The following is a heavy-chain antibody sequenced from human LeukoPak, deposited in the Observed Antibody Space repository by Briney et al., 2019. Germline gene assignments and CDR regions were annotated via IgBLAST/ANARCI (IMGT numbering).Heavy chain of an antibody. CDR3: ARVPTVTFFDY. Sequence: KTSETLSLTCAVYGGSFSGYYWSWIRQPPGKGLEWIGSIYYSGSTYYNPSLKSRVTISVDTSKNQFSLKLSSVTAADTAVYYCARVPTVTFFDYWGQGTLVTVSS. D-gene: IGHD4-17*01. CDR1: GGSFSGYY. J-gene: IGHJ4*02. V-gene: IGHV4-34*01. CDR2: IYYSGST.